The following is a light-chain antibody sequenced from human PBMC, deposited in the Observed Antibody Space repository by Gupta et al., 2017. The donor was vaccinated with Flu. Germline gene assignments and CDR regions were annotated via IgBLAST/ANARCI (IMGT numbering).Light chain of an antibody. CDR3: KAWDNNLNDWM. CDR1: RSNIGSSN. Sequence: RSNIGSSNVNWYQQMPGQAPRLLIYDYSDRPSGVPVRFSGSNSGDSATLTITGLQAGDEGDYYCKAWDNNLNDWMFGGGTKLTVL. V-gene: IGLV1-44*01. J-gene: IGLJ3*02. CDR2: DYS.